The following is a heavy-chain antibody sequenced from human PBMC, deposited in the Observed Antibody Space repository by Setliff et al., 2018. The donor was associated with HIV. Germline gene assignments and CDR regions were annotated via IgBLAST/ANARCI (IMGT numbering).Heavy chain of an antibody. CDR1: GFTVSSNY. J-gene: IGHJ4*02. Sequence: GGSLRLSCAASGFTVSSNYMSWVRQAPGKGLEWVSVIYSGGSTYYADSVKGRFTISRDNSKNTLYLQMNSLRAEDTAVYYCASGLRWAPYFDYWGQGTLVTVSS. CDR2: IYSGGST. CDR3: ASGLRWAPYFDY. D-gene: IGHD4-17*01. V-gene: IGHV3-53*01.